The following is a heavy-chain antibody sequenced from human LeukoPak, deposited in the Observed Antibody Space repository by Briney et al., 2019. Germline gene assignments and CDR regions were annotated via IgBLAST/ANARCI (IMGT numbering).Heavy chain of an antibody. CDR2: ISSTDIAT. Sequence: GGSLRLSCAASRFTFSTYAISWVRQAPGKGLDWVSTISSTDIATYYADSVKGRFTNSRDNSRNTLYLQMNSLRAEDTALYYCAKGFSAYSGSSLDSWGQGTLVTVSS. V-gene: IGHV3-23*01. CDR3: AKGFSAYSGSSLDS. D-gene: IGHD1-26*01. CDR1: RFTFSTYA. J-gene: IGHJ4*02.